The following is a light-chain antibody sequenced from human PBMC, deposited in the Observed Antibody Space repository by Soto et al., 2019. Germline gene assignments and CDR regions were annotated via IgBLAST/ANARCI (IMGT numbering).Light chain of an antibody. CDR2: RAS. CDR1: QSISTW. CDR3: QQYNSYSYT. V-gene: IGKV1-5*03. J-gene: IGKJ5*01. Sequence: VQMTQSPSTLSASLGDRGPITCPASQSISTWLAWYQQKPGEAPKLLIYRASSLESGVPSRFSGSGSGTEFTLTISSLQPDDFATYYCQQYNSYSYTFGQGTRLEIK.